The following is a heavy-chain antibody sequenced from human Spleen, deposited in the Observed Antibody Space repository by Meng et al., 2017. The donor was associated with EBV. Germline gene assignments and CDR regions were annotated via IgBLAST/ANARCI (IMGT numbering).Heavy chain of an antibody. Sequence: QEYLGQSGAEWKKPGSAVKVSCQAFGGPSGTYSIAWVRQAPGRGLEGMGGIITLSGTPTYAQKFQGRLTITADPSTRTTYMELRGLTSDDTAIYYCARGHYDGYWGQGTLVTVSS. CDR3: ARGHYDGY. CDR2: IITLSGTP. V-gene: IGHV1-69*01. CDR1: GGPSGTYS. D-gene: IGHD3-16*01. J-gene: IGHJ4*02.